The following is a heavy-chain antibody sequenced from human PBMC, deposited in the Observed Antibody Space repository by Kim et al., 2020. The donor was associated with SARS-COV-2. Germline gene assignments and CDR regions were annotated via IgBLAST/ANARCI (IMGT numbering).Heavy chain of an antibody. CDR2: IWYDGSNK. J-gene: IGHJ3*02. CDR1: GFTFSSSG. V-gene: IGHV3-33*01. Sequence: GGSLRLSCAASGFTFSSSGMHWVRQAPGKGLEWVAVIWYDGSNKYYADSVKGRFTISRDNSKNTLYLQMNSLRAEDTAVYYCARGGYSGSYIGSAFDIWGQGTMVTVSS. D-gene: IGHD1-26*01. CDR3: ARGGYSGSYIGSAFDI.